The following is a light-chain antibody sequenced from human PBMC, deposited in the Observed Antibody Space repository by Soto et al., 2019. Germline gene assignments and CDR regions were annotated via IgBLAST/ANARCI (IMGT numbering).Light chain of an antibody. CDR3: QQYGTSRVT. CDR2: GAF. CDR1: QSVSYTY. J-gene: IGKJ4*01. V-gene: IGKV3-20*01. Sequence: EIVLTHSPRTLSLSPGERATLSCRASQSVSYTYLDWYQQKPGQAPRLLIHGAFSRATGIPDRFSGSGSGEDLAGAVNRLESEDFAVYYCQQYGTSRVTVGGGTKVDIK.